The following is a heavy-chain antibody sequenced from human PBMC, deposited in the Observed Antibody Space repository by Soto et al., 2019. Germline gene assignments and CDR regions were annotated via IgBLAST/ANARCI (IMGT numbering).Heavy chain of an antibody. CDR1: GYTFTGYY. V-gene: IGHV1-2*02. Sequence: GASVKVSCKASGYTFTGYYMHWVRQAPGQGLEWMGWINPNSGGTNYAQKFQGRVTMTRDTSISTAYMELSRLRSDDTAVYYCARGAGDCSSTSCYTTFDYWGQGTLVTVSS. CDR2: INPNSGGT. J-gene: IGHJ4*02. D-gene: IGHD2-2*02. CDR3: ARGAGDCSSTSCYTTFDY.